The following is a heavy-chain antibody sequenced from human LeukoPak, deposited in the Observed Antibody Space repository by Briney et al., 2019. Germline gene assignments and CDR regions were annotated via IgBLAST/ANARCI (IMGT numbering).Heavy chain of an antibody. CDR1: GGSFSGYY. D-gene: IGHD3-3*01. CDR2: INHSGST. V-gene: IGHV4-34*01. CDR3: ARGRVYYDFWSGYYTTNWFDP. Sequence: PSETLSLTCAVYGGSFSGYYWSWIRQPPGKGLEWIGEINHSGSTNYNPSLKSRVTISVDTSKNQFSLKLSSVTAADTAVYYCARGRVYYDFWSGYYTTNWFDPWGQGTLVTVSS. J-gene: IGHJ5*02.